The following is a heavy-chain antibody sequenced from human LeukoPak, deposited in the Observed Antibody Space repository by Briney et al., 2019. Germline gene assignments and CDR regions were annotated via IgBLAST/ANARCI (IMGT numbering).Heavy chain of an antibody. CDR3: ARGTPAVAGTAFDY. J-gene: IGHJ4*02. Sequence: PGRSLRLSCAASGFTFSSYAMHWVRQAPGKGLEWVAVISYDGSNKYYADSVKGRFTISRDNSKYTLYLQMNSLRAEDTAVYYCARGTPAVAGTAFDYWGQGTLVTVSS. D-gene: IGHD6-19*01. CDR2: ISYDGSNK. V-gene: IGHV3-30-3*01. CDR1: GFTFSSYA.